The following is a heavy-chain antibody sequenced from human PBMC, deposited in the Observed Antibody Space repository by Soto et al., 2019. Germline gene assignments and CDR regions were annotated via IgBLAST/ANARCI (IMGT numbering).Heavy chain of an antibody. CDR2: INQDGREK. J-gene: IGHJ4*02. CDR3: ARDPWDY. V-gene: IGHV3-7*01. CDR1: GFIFRDYW. Sequence: LRLSCAASGFIFRDYWMTWVRQVPGKGLEWVANINQDGREKCYMDSVKGRFTISRDNAKNSLDLQMNSLRADDTAVYYCARDPWDYWGQGTLVTVSS.